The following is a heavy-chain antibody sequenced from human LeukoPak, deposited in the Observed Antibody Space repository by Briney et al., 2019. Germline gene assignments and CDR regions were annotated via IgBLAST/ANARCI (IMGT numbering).Heavy chain of an antibody. D-gene: IGHD2-8*01. V-gene: IGHV3-23*01. CDR3: VTGSTNARPYYFDY. J-gene: IGHJ4*02. Sequence: GGSLRLSCAASGFVFSNYVMSWVRQAPGKGLEWVAAITGSGGSTYHADSVKGRFTISRDNSQNTLFLQMNNLRAEDAAVYYSVTGSTNARPYYFDYWGQGALITVSS. CDR2: ITGSGGST. CDR1: GFVFSNYV.